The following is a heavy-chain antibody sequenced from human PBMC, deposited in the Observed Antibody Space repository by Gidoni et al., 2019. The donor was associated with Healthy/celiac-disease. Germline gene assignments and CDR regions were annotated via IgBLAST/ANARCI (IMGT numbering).Heavy chain of an antibody. CDR2: IYHSGST. V-gene: IGHV4-30-2*01. J-gene: IGHJ5*02. CDR1: GRSISSGGYS. D-gene: IGHD1-7*01. Sequence: QLQLQASASGLVPPSQTLSLTCAVSGRSISSGGYSWSWIRQPTGKGLEWIGYIYHSGSTYYNPSLKRRVTISVDRSKNQFSLKLSSVTAADTAVDYCARATGTKNNWFDPWGQGTLVTVSS. CDR3: ARATGTKNNWFDP.